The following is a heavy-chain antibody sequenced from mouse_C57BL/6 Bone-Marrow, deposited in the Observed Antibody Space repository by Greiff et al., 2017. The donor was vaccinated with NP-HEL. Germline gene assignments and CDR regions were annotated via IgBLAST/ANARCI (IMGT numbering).Heavy chain of an antibody. V-gene: IGHV1-69*01. CDR1: GYTFTSYW. CDR2: IDPSDSYT. J-gene: IGHJ4*01. CDR3: ARTYSNYGGYAMDY. Sequence: QVQLQQPGAELVMPGASVKLSCKASGYTFTSYWMHWVKQRPGQGLEWIGEIDPSDSYTNYNQKFKGKSTLTVDKSSSTAYMQLSSLTSEDSAVYYCARTYSNYGGYAMDYWGQGTSVTVSS. D-gene: IGHD2-5*01.